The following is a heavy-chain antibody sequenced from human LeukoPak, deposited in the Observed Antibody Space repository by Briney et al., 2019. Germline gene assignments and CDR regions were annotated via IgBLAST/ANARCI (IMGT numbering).Heavy chain of an antibody. J-gene: IGHJ4*02. CDR3: AREFGLLGTPSFDY. D-gene: IGHD3-16*01. Sequence: SETLSLTCAVYGGSFSGYYWSWIRQPPGKGLEWIGEINHSGSTNYNPSLKSRVTISVDTSKNQFSLKLSSVTPEDTAVYYCAREFGLLGTPSFDYWGQGTLVTVSS. CDR1: GGSFSGYY. V-gene: IGHV4-34*01. CDR2: INHSGST.